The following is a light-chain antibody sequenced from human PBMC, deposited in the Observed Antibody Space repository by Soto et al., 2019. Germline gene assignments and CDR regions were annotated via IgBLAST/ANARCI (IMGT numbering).Light chain of an antibody. CDR1: QSLSIGS. Sequence: EMVLTQSPDTLSVSPGERATLFCRASQSLSIGSLAWYQQKPGQAPRLLIYDASNRATGIPARFSGSGSGTDFTLTISSLEPEDFAVYYCQQYGSSGTFGQGTKVDIK. CDR3: QQYGSSGT. V-gene: IGKV3-20*01. CDR2: DAS. J-gene: IGKJ1*01.